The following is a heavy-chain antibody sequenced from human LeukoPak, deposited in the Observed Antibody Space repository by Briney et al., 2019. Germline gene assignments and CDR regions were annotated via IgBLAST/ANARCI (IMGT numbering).Heavy chain of an antibody. CDR3: ARAGVAAAGTRFDY. Sequence: SVKVSCKASGGTFSSYAISWVRQAPGQGLEWMGRIIPILGIANYAQKFQGRVTITADKSTSTAYMELSSLRSEDTAVYYCARAGVAAAGTRFDYWGQGTLVTVSS. J-gene: IGHJ4*02. CDR2: IIPILGIA. D-gene: IGHD6-13*01. CDR1: GGTFSSYA. V-gene: IGHV1-69*04.